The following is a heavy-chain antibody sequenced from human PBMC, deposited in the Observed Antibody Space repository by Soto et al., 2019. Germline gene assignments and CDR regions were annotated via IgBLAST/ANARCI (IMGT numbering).Heavy chain of an antibody. CDR1: GGSISSSSYY. CDR2: IYYSGST. J-gene: IGHJ4*02. Sequence: QLQLQESGPGLLKPSETLSLTCTVSGGSISSSSYYWGWIRQPPGKGLEWIGSIYYSGSTYYNPSLKSRVTISVDTSKNQFSLKQSSVTAADTAVYYCARRHYIWGSYRYTGFDYWGQGTLVTVSS. CDR3: ARRHYIWGSYRYTGFDY. D-gene: IGHD3-16*02. V-gene: IGHV4-39*01.